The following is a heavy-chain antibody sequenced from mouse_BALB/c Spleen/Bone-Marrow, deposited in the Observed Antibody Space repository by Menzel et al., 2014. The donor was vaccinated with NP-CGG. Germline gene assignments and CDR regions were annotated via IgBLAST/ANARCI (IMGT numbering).Heavy chain of an antibody. CDR2: IYPGDGDT. V-gene: IGHV1-80*01. J-gene: IGHJ4*01. CDR3: ARNSGAMDY. D-gene: IGHD3-1*01. Sequence: VQGVESGAELVRPWSSVKISCKASGYAFSGYWMNWVKQRPGQGLEWIGQIYPGDGDTNYNGKFKGKATLTADKSSSTAHMQLSSLTSEDSAVYFCARNSGAMDYWGQGTSVTVSS. CDR1: GYAFSGYW.